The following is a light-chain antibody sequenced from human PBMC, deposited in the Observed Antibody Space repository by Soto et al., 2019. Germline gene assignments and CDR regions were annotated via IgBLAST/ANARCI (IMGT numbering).Light chain of an antibody. V-gene: IGKV1-5*03. CDR2: EVS. CDR1: QSISNR. J-gene: IGKJ1*01. CDR3: QQYNSYPLT. Sequence: DIQMTQSLFTLSASVGDRVTITCRASQSISNRLAWYQQKPGKAPKLLIHEVSSLETGVPSRFSGSGSGTEFTLTISSLQPDDFATYYCQQYNSYPLTFGQGTKVEIK.